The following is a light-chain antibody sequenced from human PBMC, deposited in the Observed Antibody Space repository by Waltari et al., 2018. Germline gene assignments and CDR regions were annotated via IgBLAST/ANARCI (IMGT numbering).Light chain of an antibody. CDR1: ESLLITDGHMF. CDR3: MLGTRPWT. V-gene: IGKV2-30*01. Sequence: VVLTQSPVSLAVTLGQPASLSCWCRESLLITDGHMFLNWFHQRPGQPPRRLIYQVADRDSGVPDRFTGSGSGTDFTLEISSVEAEDAGVYYGMLGTRPWTFGPGTKVEI. CDR2: QVA. J-gene: IGKJ1*01.